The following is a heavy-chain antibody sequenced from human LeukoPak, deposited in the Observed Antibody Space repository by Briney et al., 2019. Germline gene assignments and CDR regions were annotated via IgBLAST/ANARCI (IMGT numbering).Heavy chain of an antibody. V-gene: IGHV1-69*13. CDR3: ARDNSGEAADISDAFDI. CDR2: IIPIFGTA. Sequence: SVKVSCKASRGTFSNYAISWVRQAPGQGLEWMGGIIPIFGTANYAQKFQGRVTITADESTSTAYMELRNLKSDDTAVYFCARDNSGEAADISDAFDIWGQGTKVTVSS. D-gene: IGHD3-16*01. J-gene: IGHJ3*02. CDR1: RGTFSNYA.